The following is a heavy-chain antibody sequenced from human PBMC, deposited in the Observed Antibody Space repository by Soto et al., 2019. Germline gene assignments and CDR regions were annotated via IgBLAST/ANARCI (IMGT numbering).Heavy chain of an antibody. Sequence: QVQLQQWGAGLLKPSETLSLTCGVYGGSFSGYYWSWIRQSPGKGSEWIGEINHSGTTDYNPSLESRVTISVDTSKKQISLRLNSVTAADTAVYYSARHRTGTSTTFEENWFDPWGQGTRVTVSS. D-gene: IGHD3-3*01. CDR2: INHSGTT. V-gene: IGHV4-34*01. J-gene: IGHJ5*02. CDR3: ARHRTGTSTTFEENWFDP. CDR1: GGSFSGYY.